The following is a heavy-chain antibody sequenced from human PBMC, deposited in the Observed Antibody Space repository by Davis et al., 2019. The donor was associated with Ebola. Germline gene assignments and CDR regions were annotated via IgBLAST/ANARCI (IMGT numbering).Heavy chain of an antibody. D-gene: IGHD3-10*01. V-gene: IGHV4-34*01. J-gene: IGHJ4*02. Sequence: SETLSLTCAVYGGSFSGYYWSWIRQPPGKGLEWIGEINHSGSTNYNPSLKSRVTISVDTSKNQFSLKLSSVTAADTAVYYCARAPWFKRGLDYWGQGTLVTVSS. CDR1: GGSFSGYY. CDR3: ARAPWFKRGLDY. CDR2: INHSGST.